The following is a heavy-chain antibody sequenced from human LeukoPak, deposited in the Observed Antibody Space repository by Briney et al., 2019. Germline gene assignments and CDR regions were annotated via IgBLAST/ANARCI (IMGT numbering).Heavy chain of an antibody. V-gene: IGHV3-30*18. CDR3: AKSPVDIRYFGWSALDY. CDR1: GFTFSSYG. J-gene: IGHJ4*02. D-gene: IGHD3-9*01. CDR2: ISYDGSNK. Sequence: PGGSLRLSCAASGFTFSSYGMHWVRQAPGKGLEWVAVISYDGSNKYYADSVKGRFTISRDNSKNTLYLQMNSLRAEDTAVYYCAKSPVDIRYFGWSALDYWGQGTLVTVSS.